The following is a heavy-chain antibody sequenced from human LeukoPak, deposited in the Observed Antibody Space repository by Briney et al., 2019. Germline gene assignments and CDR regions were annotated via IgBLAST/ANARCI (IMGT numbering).Heavy chain of an antibody. CDR3: ARYTRPIDY. Sequence: PGGSLGLSFAASGFPFNSPWMSWVRQAPGKGLEWVATIKADGSGAYYVDSVKGRFTISRDNAKNSLYLQMNSLRAEDTAVYFCARYTRPIDYWGQGTLVTVSS. CDR2: IKADGSGA. CDR1: GFPFNSPW. V-gene: IGHV3-7*05. D-gene: IGHD6-13*01. J-gene: IGHJ4*02.